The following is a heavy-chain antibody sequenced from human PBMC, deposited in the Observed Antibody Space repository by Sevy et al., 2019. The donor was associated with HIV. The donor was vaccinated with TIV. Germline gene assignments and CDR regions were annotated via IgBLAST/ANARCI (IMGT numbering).Heavy chain of an antibody. CDR3: ARETPISAYNDF. Sequence: GGSLRLSCAASGFPFSNYNMNWVRQTPGRGLEWVSYISRRSTTIYYADSVKGRFTISRDNNQSSLYLQMNVLGDEDAAVYYCARETPISAYNDFWGQGTLVTVSS. V-gene: IGHV3-48*02. D-gene: IGHD3-16*01. CDR2: ISRRSTTI. CDR1: GFPFSNYN. J-gene: IGHJ4*02.